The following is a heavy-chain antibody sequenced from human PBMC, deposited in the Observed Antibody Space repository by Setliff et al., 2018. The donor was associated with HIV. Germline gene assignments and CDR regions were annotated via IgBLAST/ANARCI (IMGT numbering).Heavy chain of an antibody. D-gene: IGHD1-26*01. J-gene: IGHJ6*03. CDR3: ARIVRWELVATSTFFYYYIDV. CDR1: GGSISSGGYY. CDR2: IYYSGST. V-gene: IGHV4-31*03. Sequence: PSETLSLTCTVSGGSISSGGYYWSWIRQHPGKGLEWIGYIYYSGSTYYNPSLKSRVTMSVDTSKNQFSLKLSSVTAADTAVYYCARIVRWELVATSTFFYYYIDVWGKGTTVTVSS.